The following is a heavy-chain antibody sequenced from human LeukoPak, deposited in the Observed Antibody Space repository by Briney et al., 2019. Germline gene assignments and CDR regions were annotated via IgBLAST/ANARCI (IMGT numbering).Heavy chain of an antibody. D-gene: IGHD3-22*01. Sequence: ASVKVSCKASGYTFTSYDINWVRQATGQGLEWMGWINPNSGGTNYAQKLQGRVTMTTDTSTSTAYMELRSLRSDDTAVYYCARDHYYYDSSGYLANDAFDIWGQGTMVTVSS. CDR1: GYTFTSYD. CDR2: INPNSGGT. CDR3: ARDHYYYDSSGYLANDAFDI. V-gene: IGHV1-18*01. J-gene: IGHJ3*02.